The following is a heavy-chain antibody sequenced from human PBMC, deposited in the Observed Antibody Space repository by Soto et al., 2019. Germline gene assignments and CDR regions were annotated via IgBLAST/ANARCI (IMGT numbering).Heavy chain of an antibody. CDR1: RVGKDSTS. J-gene: IGHJ4*02. Sequence: AKVCWEECRVGKDSTSLRWVHHARGQRLEWIGWIVVGSGNTNYAQKFQERVTITRDMSTSTAYMELSSLRSEDTAVYYCAADFRVVAKGYFDYWGQGTLVTLS. CDR3: AADFRVVAKGYFDY. V-gene: IGHV1-58*01. CDR2: IVVGSGNT. D-gene: IGHD3-22*01.